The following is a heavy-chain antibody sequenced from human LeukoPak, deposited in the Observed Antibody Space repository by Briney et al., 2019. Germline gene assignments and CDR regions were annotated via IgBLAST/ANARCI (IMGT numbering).Heavy chain of an antibody. Sequence: GESLKISCAASEFTFTNYWMHWVRQAPGEGLVWVSRIDNDGSDSIYADSVKGRFTISRDNAKNTVYLQMNGLRADDTAVYYCARGGYHHGFDIWGQGTMVIVSS. D-gene: IGHD1-14*01. CDR3: ARGGYHHGFDI. V-gene: IGHV3-74*01. CDR1: EFTFTNYW. J-gene: IGHJ3*02. CDR2: IDNDGSDS.